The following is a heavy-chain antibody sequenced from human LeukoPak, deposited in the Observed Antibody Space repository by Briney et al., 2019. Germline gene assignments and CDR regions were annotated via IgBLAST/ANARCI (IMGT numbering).Heavy chain of an antibody. D-gene: IGHD3-22*01. V-gene: IGHV3-23*01. CDR2: ISGSGGST. CDR1: GFTFSSYA. Sequence: GGSLRLSCAASGFTFSSYAMSWVRQAPGKGLEWVSAISGSGGSTYYADSVKGRFTISRDNSKNTLYLQMNSLRAEDTAVYYCAKDFLGERYYYDSSGWYYFDYWGQGTLVTVSS. J-gene: IGHJ4*02. CDR3: AKDFLGERYYYDSSGWYYFDY.